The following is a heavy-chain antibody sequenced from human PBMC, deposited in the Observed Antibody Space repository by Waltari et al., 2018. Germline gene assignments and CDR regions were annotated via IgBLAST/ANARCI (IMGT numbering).Heavy chain of an antibody. J-gene: IGHJ4*02. V-gene: IGHV3-15*01. D-gene: IGHD2-21*01. Sequence: EVQLVESGGGLVKPGGSLRLSCAASGFTFPPAWLTWVRQAPGKGREWVGRIKSKTDGEITDFAAPVKGRFTISRDDSKNTVYLQMNSLKTEDTAVYYCTTLDAPWGGWGQGTLVTVSS. CDR3: TTLDAPWGG. CDR2: IKSKTDGEIT. CDR1: GFTFPPAW.